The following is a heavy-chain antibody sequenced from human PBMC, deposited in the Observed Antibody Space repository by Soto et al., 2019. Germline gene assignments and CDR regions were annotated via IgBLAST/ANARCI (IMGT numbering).Heavy chain of an antibody. V-gene: IGHV1-18*01. J-gene: IGHJ5*02. D-gene: IGHD2-2*01. Sequence: QVQLVQSGAEVKKPGASVKVSCKASGYTFTSYGISWVRQAPGQGLEWMGWISAYNGNTNYAQKLQGRVTMTTDTSTKTDYMELRSPRSDDTAVYYCARDDAVGQAEHPFDHWGQGTLVTV. CDR3: ARDDAVGQAEHPFDH. CDR1: GYTFTSYG. CDR2: ISAYNGNT.